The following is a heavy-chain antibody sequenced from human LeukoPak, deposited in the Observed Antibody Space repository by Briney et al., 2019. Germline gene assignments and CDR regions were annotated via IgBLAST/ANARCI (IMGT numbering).Heavy chain of an antibody. CDR1: GYTFNTYG. CDR3: ARESRESFDH. D-gene: IGHD1-26*01. V-gene: IGHV1-18*01. CDR2: ISGYNVNT. Sequence: ASVTVSCKASGYTFNTYGFSWVRQAPGQGLEWMVWISGYNVNTYYEEKLQGRVTMTFDTSTGTAYMELRSLRSDDTAVYYCARESRESFDHWGQGTLVTVSS. J-gene: IGHJ4*02.